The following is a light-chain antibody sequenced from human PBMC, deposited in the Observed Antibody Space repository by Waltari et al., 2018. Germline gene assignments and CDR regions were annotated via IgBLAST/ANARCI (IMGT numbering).Light chain of an antibody. CDR3: QQYNNWPIT. CDR2: GAS. V-gene: IGKV3-15*01. CDR1: QSVRSY. Sequence: EIVMTQSPATLSVSPGERATLSCRASQSVRSYLAWYQQKPGQAPRLLFYGASTRATGIPARFSGSGSGTEFTLTISSLQSEDFAVYYCQQYNNWPITFGGGTKVEIK. J-gene: IGKJ4*01.